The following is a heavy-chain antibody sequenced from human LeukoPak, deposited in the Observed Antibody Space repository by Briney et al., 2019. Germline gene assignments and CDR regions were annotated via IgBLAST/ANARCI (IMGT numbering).Heavy chain of an antibody. Sequence: PSETLSLTCTVSGGSISSYYWSWIRQPPGKGLEWIGFIYYTGSTHYNPSLKSRVTVPVDTSKNQFSLKLSAVTAADTAVYYCARHYIQPPHYFDYWGQGTLVTVSS. D-gene: IGHD2-2*01. J-gene: IGHJ4*02. CDR1: GGSISSYY. V-gene: IGHV4-59*08. CDR3: ARHYIQPPHYFDY. CDR2: IYYTGST.